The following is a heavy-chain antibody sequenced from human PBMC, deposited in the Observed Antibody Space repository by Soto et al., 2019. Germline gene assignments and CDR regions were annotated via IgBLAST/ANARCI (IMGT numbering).Heavy chain of an antibody. D-gene: IGHD6-19*01. V-gene: IGHV6-1*01. CDR2: TYYRSKWYN. CDR1: GDSVSSNSAA. CDR3: ARELAMAVAGTVASSRPRYYYYGMDV. J-gene: IGHJ6*02. Sequence: PSQTLSLTCAISGDSVSSNSAAWNWIRQSPSRGLEWLGRTYYRSKWYNDYAVSVKSRITINPDTSKNQFSLQLNSVTPEDTAVYYCARELAMAVAGTVASSRPRYYYYGMDVWGQGTTVTVSS.